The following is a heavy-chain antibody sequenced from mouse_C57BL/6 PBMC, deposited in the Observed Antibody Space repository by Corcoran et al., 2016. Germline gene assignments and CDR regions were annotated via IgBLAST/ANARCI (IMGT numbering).Heavy chain of an antibody. Sequence: QVQLQQSGAELARPGASVKLSCKASGYTFTSYGISWVKQRTGQGLEWIGEIYPRSGNTYYNEKFKGKATLTADKSSSTAYMELRSLTSEDSAVYFCARGDGYYDYWYFDVWGTGTTVTVSS. CDR1: GYTFTSYG. J-gene: IGHJ1*03. D-gene: IGHD2-3*01. CDR3: ARGDGYYDYWYFDV. V-gene: IGHV1-81*01. CDR2: IYPRSGNT.